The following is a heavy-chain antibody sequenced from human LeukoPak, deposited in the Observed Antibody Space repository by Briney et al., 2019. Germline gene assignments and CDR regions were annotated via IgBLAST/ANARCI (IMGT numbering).Heavy chain of an antibody. CDR1: GYTFTSYG. J-gene: IGHJ4*02. D-gene: IGHD1-1*01. V-gene: IGHV1-18*04. CDR3: ARVYNRFFDY. Sequence: ASVKVSCKASGYTFTSYGIGWVRQAPGQGLEWMGWISGYNGNTNYAQRLQGRVTMTTDTSTSTAYMGLRSLRSDDTAVYYCARVYNRFFDYCGQGTLVTVSS. CDR2: ISGYNGNT.